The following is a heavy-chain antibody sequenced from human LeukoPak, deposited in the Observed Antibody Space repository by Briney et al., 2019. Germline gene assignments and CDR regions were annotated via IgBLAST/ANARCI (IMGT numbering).Heavy chain of an antibody. CDR3: ARRDVGATIDY. CDR1: GDSISSSRFY. Sequence: SDTLSLTCTVSGDSISSSRFYWAWNRHPPGKGLEWIGSILYTGRTFYNPSLKSRVTISVDTSKNQFSLRLGSVTASDTAVYYCARRDVGATIDYWGQGTLVTVSS. CDR2: ILYTGRT. D-gene: IGHD1-26*01. J-gene: IGHJ4*02. V-gene: IGHV4-39*01.